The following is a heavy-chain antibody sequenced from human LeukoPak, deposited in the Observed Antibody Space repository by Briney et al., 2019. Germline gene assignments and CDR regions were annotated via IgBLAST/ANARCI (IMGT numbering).Heavy chain of an antibody. Sequence: ASVKVSCKASGYTFTSYDINWVRQATGQGLEWMGWMNPNSGNTGYAQKFQGRVTITRNTSISTAYMELSSLRSEDTAVYYCAVTSMVRGVTDYWSQGTLVTVSS. D-gene: IGHD3-10*01. CDR2: MNPNSGNT. CDR3: AVTSMVRGVTDY. CDR1: GYTFTSYD. J-gene: IGHJ4*02. V-gene: IGHV1-8*03.